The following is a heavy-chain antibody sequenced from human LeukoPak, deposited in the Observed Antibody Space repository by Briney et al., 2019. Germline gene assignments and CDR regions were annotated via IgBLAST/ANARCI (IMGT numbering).Heavy chain of an antibody. J-gene: IGHJ1*01. V-gene: IGHV3-23*01. CDR3: AKDDDYVWGSYRYTAYFQH. Sequence: GGSLRLSCAASGFTFSIYAMSWVRQAPGKGLEWVSGISGSGGSTYYADSVKGRFTISRDNSKNTLYLQMNSLRAEDTAVYYCAKDDDYVWGSYRYTAYFQHWGQGTLVTVSS. CDR2: ISGSGGST. D-gene: IGHD3-16*02. CDR1: GFTFSIYA.